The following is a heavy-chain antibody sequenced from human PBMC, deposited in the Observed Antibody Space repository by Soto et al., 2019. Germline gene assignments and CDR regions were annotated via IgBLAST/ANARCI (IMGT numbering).Heavy chain of an antibody. CDR1: GGSVTSATYF. J-gene: IGHJ6*02. Sequence: PSETLSLTCTVSGGSVTSATYFWGWVRQPPGKGLEWIGKIYYSGSTYYNPSLKSRVTLSADTSKNQVSLNLRSVTAPDTAVHYCACGDVVGGVMDIWGQGTTVTVSS. CDR3: ACGDVVGGVMDI. D-gene: IGHD2-8*02. CDR2: IYYSGST. V-gene: IGHV4-39*01.